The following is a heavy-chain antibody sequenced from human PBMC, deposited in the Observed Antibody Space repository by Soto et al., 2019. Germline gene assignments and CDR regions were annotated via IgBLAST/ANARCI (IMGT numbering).Heavy chain of an antibody. J-gene: IGHJ4*02. CDR1: EFSVSSNY. CDR3: ARNPFCVRNGCYYNDY. V-gene: IGHV3-66*01. CDR2: IYASGTT. Sequence: EVQLVESGGGLVQPGESLRLSCAASEFSVSSNYISWVRQAPGKGPEWVSVIYASGTTYYADSVRGRFTISRDNSKNTPYLQMNSLRAEDTAVYYGARNPFCVRNGCYYNDYWGQGTLVTVSS. D-gene: IGHD3-10*01.